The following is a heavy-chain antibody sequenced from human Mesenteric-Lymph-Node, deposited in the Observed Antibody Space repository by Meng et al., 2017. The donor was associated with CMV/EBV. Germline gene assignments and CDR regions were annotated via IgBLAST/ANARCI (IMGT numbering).Heavy chain of an antibody. CDR1: GFLFRDYY. V-gene: IGHV3-11*01. J-gene: IGHJ4*02. CDR2: ISSSSSVI. D-gene: IGHD3-10*01. CDR3: ARVGRVTHGF. Sequence: LSCSASGFLFRDYYMSWIRQAPGKGLEWIAYISSSSSVIYYADSVKGRFTISRDNAKNSLSLQMNSLRAEDTAVYYCARVGRVTHGFWGQGTLVTVSS.